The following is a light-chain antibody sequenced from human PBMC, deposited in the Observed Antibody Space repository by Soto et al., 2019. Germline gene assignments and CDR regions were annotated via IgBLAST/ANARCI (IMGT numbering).Light chain of an antibody. CDR2: AAS. J-gene: IGKJ2*03. Sequence: DIPVTQSPSSLSASVGDRVTITCRSSQTISNYLNWYQQKPGKAPKLLIYAASSLQSGVPLRFSVSGSGTELTLTISSLQPDDFATYYCQQYNRYPYSFGQGTKLEIK. CDR3: QQYNRYPYS. V-gene: IGKV1-16*01. CDR1: QTISNY.